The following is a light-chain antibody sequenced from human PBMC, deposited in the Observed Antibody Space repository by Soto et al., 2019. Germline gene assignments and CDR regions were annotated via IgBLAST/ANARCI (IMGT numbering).Light chain of an antibody. CDR2: DAS. Sequence: EIVLTQSPATLSLSPGERATLSCRASQSVSSYLAWYQQKPGQAPRLLIYDASNRATGIPARFSGRGSGTDFTRTISSLEPEDSAVYYCQQRSNWPPTFGQGTKLEIK. CDR1: QSVSSY. V-gene: IGKV3-11*01. J-gene: IGKJ2*01. CDR3: QQRSNWPPT.